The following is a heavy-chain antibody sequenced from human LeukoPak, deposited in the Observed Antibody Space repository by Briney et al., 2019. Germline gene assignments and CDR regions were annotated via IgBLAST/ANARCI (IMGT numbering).Heavy chain of an antibody. CDR2: ISAYNGNT. J-gene: IGHJ4*02. D-gene: IGHD6-13*01. V-gene: IGHV1-18*01. CDR1: GYTFTSYG. CDR3: ARRLIAAAGYYFDY. Sequence: ASVKVSCKASGYTFTSYGISWVRQAPGQGLEWMGWISAYNGNTNYAQKLRGRVTMTTDTSTSTAYMELRSLRSDDTAVYYCARRLIAAAGYYFDYWGQGTLVTVSS.